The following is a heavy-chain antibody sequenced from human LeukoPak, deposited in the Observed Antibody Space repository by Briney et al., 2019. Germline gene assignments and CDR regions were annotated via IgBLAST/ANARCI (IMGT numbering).Heavy chain of an antibody. CDR1: GGSISSSSYY. CDR2: IYYSGST. D-gene: IGHD6-19*01. V-gene: IGHV4-39*01. CDR3: ARPYSSGFNWFDP. Sequence: PSETLSLTCTVSGGSISSSSYYWGWIRQPPGKGLEWIGSIYYSGSTYYNPSLKSRVTISVDTSKNQFSLKLSSVTAADTAVYYCARPYSSGFNWFDPWGQGTLVTVSS. J-gene: IGHJ5*02.